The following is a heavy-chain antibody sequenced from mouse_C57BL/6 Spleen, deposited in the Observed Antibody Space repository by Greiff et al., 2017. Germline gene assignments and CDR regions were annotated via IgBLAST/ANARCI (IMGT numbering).Heavy chain of an antibody. CDR1: GFTFSSYG. Sequence: EVKLVESGGDLVKPGGSLKLSCAASGFTFSSYGMSWVRQTPDKRLEWVATISSGGSYTYYPDSVKGRFTISRDNAKNTLYLQMSSLKSEDTAMYYCARRKNGNYVDDWGQGTTLTVSS. J-gene: IGHJ2*01. CDR3: ARRKNGNYVDD. CDR2: ISSGGSYT. V-gene: IGHV5-6*02. D-gene: IGHD1-3*01.